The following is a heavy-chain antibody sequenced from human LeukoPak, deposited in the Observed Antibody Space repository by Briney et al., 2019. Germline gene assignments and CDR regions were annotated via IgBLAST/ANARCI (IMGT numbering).Heavy chain of an antibody. Sequence: PSQTLSLTCTVSGGSISSSSYYWGWIRRPPGTGLEWIGSIYYSGSTYYNPSLKSRVTISVDTSKNQFSLKLSSVTAADTAVYYCACEPGDQWLLENYFDYWGQGTLVTVSS. V-gene: IGHV4-39*07. D-gene: IGHD3-22*01. J-gene: IGHJ4*02. CDR1: GGSISSSSYY. CDR3: ACEPGDQWLLENYFDY. CDR2: IYYSGST.